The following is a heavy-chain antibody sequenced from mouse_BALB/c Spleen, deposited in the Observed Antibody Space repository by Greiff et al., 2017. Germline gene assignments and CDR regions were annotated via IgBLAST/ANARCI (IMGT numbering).Heavy chain of an antibody. Sequence: DVKLVESGGELVKPGGSLKLSCAASGFTFSSYGMSWVRQTPDKRLEWVATISSGGSYTYYPDSVKGRFTISRDNAKNTLYLQMSSLKSEDTAMYYCARHEAMDYWGQGTSVTVSS. V-gene: IGHV5-6*02. J-gene: IGHJ4*01. CDR3: ARHEAMDY. CDR2: ISSGGSYT. CDR1: GFTFSSYG.